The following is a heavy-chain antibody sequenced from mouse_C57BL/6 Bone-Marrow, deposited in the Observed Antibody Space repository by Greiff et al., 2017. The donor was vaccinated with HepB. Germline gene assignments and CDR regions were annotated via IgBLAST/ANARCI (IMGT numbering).Heavy chain of an antibody. V-gene: IGHV1-26*01. Sequence: VQLQQSGPELVKPGASVKISCKASGYTFTDYYMNWVKQSHGKSLEWIGDINPNNGGTSYNQKFKGKATLTVDKSSSTAYMELRSLTSEDSAVYYCAPFFAMDDWGQGTSVTVAS. CDR3: APFFAMDD. CDR2: INPNNGGT. CDR1: GYTFTDYY. J-gene: IGHJ4*01.